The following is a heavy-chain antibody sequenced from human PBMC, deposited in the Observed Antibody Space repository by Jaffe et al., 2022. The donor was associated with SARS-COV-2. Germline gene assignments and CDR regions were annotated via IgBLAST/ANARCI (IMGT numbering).Heavy chain of an antibody. CDR1: GFTFSSYA. CDR3: ARDRFAGPESPYFDY. D-gene: IGHD3-10*01. CDR2: ISYDGSNK. Sequence: QVQLVESGGGVVQPGRSLRLSCAASGFTFSSYAMHWVRQAPGKGLEWVAVISYDGSNKYYADSVKGRFTISRDNSKNTLYLQMNSLRAEDTAVYYCARDRFAGPESPYFDYWGQGTLVTVSS. J-gene: IGHJ4*02. V-gene: IGHV3-30-3*01.